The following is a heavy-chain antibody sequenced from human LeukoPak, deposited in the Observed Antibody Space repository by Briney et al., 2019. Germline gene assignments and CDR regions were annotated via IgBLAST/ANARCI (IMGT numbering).Heavy chain of an antibody. CDR3: ARDPLRYFDWLYQSLNYFDY. Sequence: ASVKVSCKASGYTFTSYGISWVRQAPGQGLEWMGWISAYNGNTNYAQKLQGRVTMTTDTSTSTACMELRSLRSDDTAVYYCARDPLRYFDWLYQSLNYFDYWGQGTLVTVSS. V-gene: IGHV1-18*01. D-gene: IGHD3-9*01. CDR1: GYTFTSYG. CDR2: ISAYNGNT. J-gene: IGHJ4*02.